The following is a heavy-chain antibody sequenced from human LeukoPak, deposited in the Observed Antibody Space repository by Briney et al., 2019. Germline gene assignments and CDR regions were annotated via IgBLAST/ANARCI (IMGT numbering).Heavy chain of an antibody. CDR2: IRGSGSNT. V-gene: IGHV3-23*01. Sequence: SVRLFCAASGFSFNTCAMNWAPHAPGKALEWVSDIRGSGSNTYYADSVKGRFTISRDNTENTLYLQMNSLRAEDTALYYCAKDVRGYNRPFDYWGQGTLVSVSS. J-gene: IGHJ4*02. CDR1: GFSFNTCA. D-gene: IGHD3-10*02. CDR3: AKDVRGYNRPFDY.